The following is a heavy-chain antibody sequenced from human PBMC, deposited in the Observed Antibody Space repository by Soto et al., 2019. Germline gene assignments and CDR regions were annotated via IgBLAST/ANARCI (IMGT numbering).Heavy chain of an antibody. D-gene: IGHD5-18*01. CDR2: IYPGDSDT. CDR1: GYSFTSYC. J-gene: IGHJ6*02. Sequence: GEALKISCTGSGYSFTSYCIGCVRQMPGKGLEWMGIIYPGDSDTRYSPSFQGQVTISADKSISTAYLQWSSLKASDTAMYYCARTESGYSYGFADVWGQGTTVTVSS. CDR3: ARTESGYSYGFADV. V-gene: IGHV5-51*01.